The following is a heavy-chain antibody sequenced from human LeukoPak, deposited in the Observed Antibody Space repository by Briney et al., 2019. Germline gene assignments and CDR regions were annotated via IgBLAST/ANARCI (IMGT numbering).Heavy chain of an antibody. CDR3: ARAGAATVTTDFDY. Sequence: SETLSLTCTVSGGSISGSSYYWGWIRQPPGKGLEWIGSIYYSGSTYYNPSLKSRVTISVDTSKNQFSLKLNSVTATDTAVYYCARAGAATVTTDFDYWGQGTLVTVSS. J-gene: IGHJ4*02. CDR2: IYYSGST. D-gene: IGHD4-11*01. V-gene: IGHV4-39*02. CDR1: GGSISGSSYY.